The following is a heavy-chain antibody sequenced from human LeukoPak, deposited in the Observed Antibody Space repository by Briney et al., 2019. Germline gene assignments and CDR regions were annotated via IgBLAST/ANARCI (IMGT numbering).Heavy chain of an antibody. Sequence: GGSLRLSCAASGFIFSNYAMSWVRQAPGKGLQWVSAFSGSGGSTYYADSVKGRFTISRDNAKNSLYLQMNSLRAEDTAVYYCASQSYARFDPWGQGTLVTVSS. CDR3: ASQSYARFDP. D-gene: IGHD3-16*01. CDR1: GFIFSNYA. CDR2: FSGSGGST. V-gene: IGHV3-23*01. J-gene: IGHJ5*02.